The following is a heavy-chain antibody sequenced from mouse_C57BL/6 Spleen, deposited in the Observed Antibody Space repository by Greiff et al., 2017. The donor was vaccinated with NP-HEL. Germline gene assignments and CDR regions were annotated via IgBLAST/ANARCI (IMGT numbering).Heavy chain of an antibody. CDR2: INPSSGYT. Sequence: VQLQQSGAELAKPGASVKLSCKASGYTFTSYWMHWVKQRPGQGLEWIGYINPSSGYTKYNQKLKYKATLTADKSSSTAYMQLSSLTYQNSAVYYCARKSDYYSNGYYAMDYWGQGTSVTVSS. CDR1: GYTFTSYW. V-gene: IGHV1-7*01. CDR3: ARKSDYYSNGYYAMDY. D-gene: IGHD2-5*01. J-gene: IGHJ4*01.